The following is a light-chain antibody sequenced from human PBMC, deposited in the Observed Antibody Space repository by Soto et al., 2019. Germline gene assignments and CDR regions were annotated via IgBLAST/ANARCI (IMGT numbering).Light chain of an antibody. CDR3: QQRSNWPLT. CDR2: DAS. V-gene: IGKV3-11*01. Sequence: EIVLTQSPATLSLSPGERATLSCRASQGVSRYLAWYQQKPGQAPRLLIYDASNRATGIPARFSGSGSGTDFTLTISSLEPEDFAVYYCQQRSNWPLTFGGGTKVEIK. CDR1: QGVSRY. J-gene: IGKJ4*01.